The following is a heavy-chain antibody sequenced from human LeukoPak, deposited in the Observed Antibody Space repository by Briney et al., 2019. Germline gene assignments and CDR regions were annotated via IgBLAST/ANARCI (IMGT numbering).Heavy chain of an antibody. CDR1: GGTFSSYA. D-gene: IGHD3-22*01. V-gene: IGHV1-69*05. CDR2: IIPIFGTA. Sequence: PGASVKVSCKASGGTFSSYAISWVRQAPGQGLEWMGGIIPIFGTANYAQKFQGRVTITTDESTSTAYMELSSLRSEDTAVYYCARGGMHYYDSSGYGLLDYWGQGTLVTVSS. CDR3: ARGGMHYYDSSGYGLLDY. J-gene: IGHJ4*02.